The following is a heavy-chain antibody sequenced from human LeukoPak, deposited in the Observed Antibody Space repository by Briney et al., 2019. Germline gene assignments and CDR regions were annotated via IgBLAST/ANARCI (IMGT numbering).Heavy chain of an antibody. CDR3: ARDRPGRYCSTTSCYNASPFDP. D-gene: IGHD2-2*02. Sequence: SVKVSCKASRGTFSSYAISWVRQAPGQGLEWMGRIIPIFGTANYAQKFQGRVTITADESTGTAYMELSSLRSEDTAVYYCARDRPGRYCSTTSCYNASPFDPWGQGTLVTVSS. CDR2: IIPIFGTA. J-gene: IGHJ5*02. CDR1: RGTFSSYA. V-gene: IGHV1-69*01.